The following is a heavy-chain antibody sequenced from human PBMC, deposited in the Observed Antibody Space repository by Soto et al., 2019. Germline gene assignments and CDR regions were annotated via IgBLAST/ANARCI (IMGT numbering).Heavy chain of an antibody. CDR1: GFTFSSYG. Sequence: GGSLRLSCAASGFTFSSYGMHWVRQVSGKGLEWVAVIRYDGRNENYADSVRGRLTIPRDNSKNTLYLQMDSLRVEDTAVYYCASDDIGHDNAFDVWGQGTMVTVSS. CDR2: IRYDGRNE. V-gene: IGHV3-33*01. CDR3: ASDDIGHDNAFDV. D-gene: IGHD1-1*01. J-gene: IGHJ3*01.